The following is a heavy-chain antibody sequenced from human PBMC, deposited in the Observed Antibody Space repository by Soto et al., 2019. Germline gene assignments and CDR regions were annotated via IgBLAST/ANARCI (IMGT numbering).Heavy chain of an antibody. CDR1: GYTFTSYG. CDR3: ARAYYYDKGGYAFDI. V-gene: IGHV1-18*01. D-gene: IGHD3-22*01. Sequence: QVQLVQSGAEVKKPGASVKVSCKASGYTFTSYGISWVRQAPGQGLEWMGWISAYNGNTNYAQKLQGRVTMTTDTSXXTDYMELRSLRSDDTAVYYCARAYYYDKGGYAFDIWGQGTMVTVSS. J-gene: IGHJ3*02. CDR2: ISAYNGNT.